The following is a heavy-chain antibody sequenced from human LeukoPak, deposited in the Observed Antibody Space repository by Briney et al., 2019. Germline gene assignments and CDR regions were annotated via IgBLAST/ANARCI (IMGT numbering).Heavy chain of an antibody. V-gene: IGHV4-34*01. D-gene: IGHD6-19*01. CDR3: ARGSPGIAVAGTYYFDY. CDR1: GGSFSGYY. J-gene: IGHJ4*02. Sequence: SETLSLTCAVYGGSFSGYYWSWIRQPPGKGLEWIGEINHSGSTNYNPSLKSRVTISVDTSKNQFSLKPSSVTAADTAVYYCARGSPGIAVAGTYYFDYWGQGTLVTVSS. CDR2: INHSGST.